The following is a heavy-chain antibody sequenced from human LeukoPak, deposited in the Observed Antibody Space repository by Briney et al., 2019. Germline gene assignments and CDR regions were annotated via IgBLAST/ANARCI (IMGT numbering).Heavy chain of an antibody. CDR3: AKDQRHYGFWSGYDY. CDR2: ISGSGGST. CDR1: GFTFSSYA. J-gene: IGHJ4*02. D-gene: IGHD3-3*01. Sequence: GGSLRLSCAASGFTFSSYAMSWVRQAPGKGLEWVSAISGSGGSTYYADSVKGRFTISRANSKNTLYLQMNSLRAEDTAVYYCAKDQRHYGFWSGYDYWGQGTLVTVSS. V-gene: IGHV3-23*01.